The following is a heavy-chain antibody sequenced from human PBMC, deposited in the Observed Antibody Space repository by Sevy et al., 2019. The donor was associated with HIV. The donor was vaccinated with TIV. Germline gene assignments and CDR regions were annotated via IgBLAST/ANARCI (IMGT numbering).Heavy chain of an antibody. CDR1: GFTFSIYA. CDR3: AKDRVSGTYYTGDFDY. CDR2: ISITGGST. V-gene: IGHV3-23*01. J-gene: IGHJ4*02. D-gene: IGHD3-10*01. Sequence: GGSLRLSCAASGFTFSIYAMSWVRQAPGKGLEWVSVISITGGSTYYADSVKGRFTISRDNSKNTRYLQMKTLRAEDTAVYYCAKDRVSGTYYTGDFDYWGQGTLVTVSS.